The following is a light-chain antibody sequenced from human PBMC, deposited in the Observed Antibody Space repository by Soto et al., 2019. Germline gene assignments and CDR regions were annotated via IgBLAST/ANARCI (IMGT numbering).Light chain of an antibody. CDR2: AAS. Sequence: DSQMTQSPSSLSASVGDRVTITCRASQSISSYLNWYKQKPGKAPKLLIYAASSLQSGVPSRFSGSGSATDFALTISSLQPEYFATYYCQQSYSTPWTFGQGTKVDIK. V-gene: IGKV1-39*01. J-gene: IGKJ1*01. CDR3: QQSYSTPWT. CDR1: QSISSY.